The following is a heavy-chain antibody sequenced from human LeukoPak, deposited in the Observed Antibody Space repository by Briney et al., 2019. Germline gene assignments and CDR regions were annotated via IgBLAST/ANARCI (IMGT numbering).Heavy chain of an antibody. CDR2: IFYSGAT. V-gene: IGHV4-39*01. D-gene: IGHD2-15*01. CDR1: GGSISGGTYY. CDR3: AKGYCSGGSCYPLFDF. J-gene: IGHJ4*02. Sequence: PSETLSLTCTVSGGSISGGTYYWGRIRQPPGKGLEWIGSIFYSGATYYSPSLKSRVTISVDTSKNQFSLKLSSVTAADTAVYYCAKGYCSGGSCYPLFDFWGPGTLVTVSS.